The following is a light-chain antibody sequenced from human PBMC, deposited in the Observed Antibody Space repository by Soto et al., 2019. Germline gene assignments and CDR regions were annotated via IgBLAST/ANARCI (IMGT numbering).Light chain of an antibody. Sequence: EIVLTQSPATLSLSPGERATPSCRASQSVSSYLAWYQQKPGQAPRLLIYDASNRATGIPARFSGSGSGTDFTLTISSLEPEDFAVYYCQQLAAFGGGTKVDIK. CDR2: DAS. V-gene: IGKV3-11*01. CDR3: QQLAA. J-gene: IGKJ4*01. CDR1: QSVSSY.